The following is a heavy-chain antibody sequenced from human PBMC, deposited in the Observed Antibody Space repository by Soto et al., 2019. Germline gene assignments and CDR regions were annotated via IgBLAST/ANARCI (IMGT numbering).Heavy chain of an antibody. J-gene: IGHJ4*02. D-gene: IGHD4-17*01. CDR1: GGTFSSYA. V-gene: IGHV1-69*12. Sequence: QVQLVQSGAEVKKPGSSVKVSCKASGGTFSSYAISWVRQAPGQGLEWMGGIIPIFGTANYAQKFQGRVTIXXDXSXTTAYMELSSLRSEDTAVYYCARSSTVTSLGYYFDYWGQGTLVTVSS. CDR3: ARSSTVTSLGYYFDY. CDR2: IIPIFGTA.